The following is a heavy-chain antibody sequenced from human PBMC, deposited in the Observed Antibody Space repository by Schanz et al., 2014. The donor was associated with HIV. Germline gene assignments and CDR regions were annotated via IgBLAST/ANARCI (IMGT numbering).Heavy chain of an antibody. CDR3: AREGESSGRAGLFDL. V-gene: IGHV3-30*09. J-gene: IGHJ3*01. D-gene: IGHD6-19*01. Sequence: QVQLVESGGGVVQPGRSLRLSCTASGLTFSSSIMHWVRQAPGKGLDGVAGMSHDGFSKYFADSVKGRFAISREDSKNTVHLQMDSLRPEDTAVYYCAREGESSGRAGLFDLWGQGAMVTVSS. CDR2: MSHDGFSK. CDR1: GLTFSSSI.